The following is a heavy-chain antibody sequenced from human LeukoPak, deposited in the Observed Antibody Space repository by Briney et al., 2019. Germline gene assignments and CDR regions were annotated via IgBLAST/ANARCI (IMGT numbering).Heavy chain of an antibody. CDR2: IYHRGST. J-gene: IGHJ4*02. Sequence: SQTLSLTCTVSGGSISSGGYYWSWIRQPPGEGLEWIGYIYHRGSTYYNPSPESLDTISVDSSKNQFSLKVSSVTAADTAVYYCARYPTSRVLEWLFDYWGQGTLVTVSS. CDR3: ARYPTSRVLEWLFDY. CDR1: GGSISSGGYY. D-gene: IGHD3-3*01. V-gene: IGHV4-30-2*01.